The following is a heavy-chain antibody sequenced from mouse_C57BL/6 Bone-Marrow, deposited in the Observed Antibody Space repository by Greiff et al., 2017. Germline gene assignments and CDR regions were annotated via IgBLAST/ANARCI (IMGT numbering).Heavy chain of an antibody. J-gene: IGHJ3*01. CDR1: GYTFTSYG. CDR3: ARYAY. V-gene: IGHV1-81*01. CDR2: IYPRSGNT. Sequence: LQESGAELARPGASVKLSCKASGYTFTSYGISWVKQRTGQGLEWIGEIYPRSGNTYYNEKFKGKATLTADKSSSTAYMELRSLTSEDSAVYFCARYAYWGQGTLVTVSA.